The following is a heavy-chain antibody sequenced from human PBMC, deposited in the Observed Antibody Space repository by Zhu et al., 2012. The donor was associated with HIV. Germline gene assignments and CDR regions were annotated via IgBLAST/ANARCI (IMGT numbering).Heavy chain of an antibody. D-gene: IGHD4-17*01. Sequence: WIRQPPGKGLEWIGNIYPGASPTLTPSLESRVTISADTSTNRLSLKMTSVTAADTAVYYCARHSLSTYGVWGQGTLVTVSS. J-gene: IGHJ4*02. CDR2: IYPGASP. CDR3: ARHSLSTYGV. V-gene: IGHV4-4*09.